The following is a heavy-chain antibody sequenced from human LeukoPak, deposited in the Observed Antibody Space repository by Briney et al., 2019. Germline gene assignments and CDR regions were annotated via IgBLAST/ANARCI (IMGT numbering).Heavy chain of an antibody. J-gene: IGHJ5*02. V-gene: IGHV5-51*01. D-gene: IGHD6-13*01. CDR2: IYPGDSDT. CDR1: GYSFTSYW. Sequence: GESLKISCKGSGYSFTSYWIGWVRQMPGKGLEWMGIIYPGDSDTRYSPSFQGQVTISADKSISTAYLQWSSLKASDTAMYYCARLGGPYSSSLGRNWFDPWGQGTLVTVSS. CDR3: ARLGGPYSSSLGRNWFDP.